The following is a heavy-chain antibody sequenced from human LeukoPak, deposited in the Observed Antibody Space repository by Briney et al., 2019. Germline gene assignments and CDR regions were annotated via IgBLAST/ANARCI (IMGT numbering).Heavy chain of an antibody. Sequence: PSETLSLTCTVSGGSISSSNYYWGWIRQPPGTGLEWIGSIYYSGSTYYNPSLKSRVTISVDTSKNQFSLKLSSVTAADTAVYYCARTGGDYDEPDYWGQGTLVTVSS. D-gene: IGHD4-17*01. J-gene: IGHJ4*02. CDR3: ARTGGDYDEPDY. V-gene: IGHV4-39*07. CDR1: GGSISSSNYY. CDR2: IYYSGST.